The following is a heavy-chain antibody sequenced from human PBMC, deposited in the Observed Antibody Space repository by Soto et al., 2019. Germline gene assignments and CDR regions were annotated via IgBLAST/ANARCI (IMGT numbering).Heavy chain of an antibody. D-gene: IGHD6-19*01. CDR2: IYPADSDT. V-gene: IGHV5-51*01. Sequence: GAALKISCKTSGYIFTNYWGAWVRQTPGKGLEWIGMIYPADSDTRYSPSLQGQVTISADKSISTAYLQWSGLQASDTATYYCAKHGSFFDYWGQGTLVTVSS. CDR3: AKHGSFFDY. J-gene: IGHJ4*02. CDR1: GYIFTNYW.